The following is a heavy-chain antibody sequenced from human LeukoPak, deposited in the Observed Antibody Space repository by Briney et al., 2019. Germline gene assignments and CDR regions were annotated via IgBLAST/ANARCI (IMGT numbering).Heavy chain of an antibody. D-gene: IGHD1-26*01. V-gene: IGHV3-23*01. CDR3: AKDAPVVGAQLRGWFDP. CDR2: IGGTGVRT. J-gene: IGHJ5*02. Sequence: GGSLRLSCASSGFTFSSYAMSWVRQAPGKGLEWVSTIGGTGVRTYYADSVKGRFTISRDNSKNTLYLQMNSLRAEDTAVYYCAKDAPVVGAQLRGWFDPWGQGTLVTVSS. CDR1: GFTFSSYA.